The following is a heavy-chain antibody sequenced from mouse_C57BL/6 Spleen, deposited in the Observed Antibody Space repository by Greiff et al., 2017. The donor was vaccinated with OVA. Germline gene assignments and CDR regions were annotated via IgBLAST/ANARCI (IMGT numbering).Heavy chain of an antibody. Sequence: QVQLQQPGAELVKPGASVKLSCKASGYTFTSYWMHWVKQRPGQGLEWIGMIHPNSGSTNYNEKFKSKATLTVDKSSSTAYMQLSSLTSEDSAVYYCARSGWDPYCFDYWGQGTTLTVSS. D-gene: IGHD3-1*01. CDR2: IHPNSGST. CDR3: ARSGWDPYCFDY. J-gene: IGHJ2*01. CDR1: GYTFTSYW. V-gene: IGHV1-64*01.